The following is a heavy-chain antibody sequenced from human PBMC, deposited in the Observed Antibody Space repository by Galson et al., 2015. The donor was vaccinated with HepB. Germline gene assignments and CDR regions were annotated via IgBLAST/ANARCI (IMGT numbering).Heavy chain of an antibody. CDR2: INPSGGTT. CDR1: EYTFTTYY. D-gene: IGHD7-27*01. CDR3: ARAGAYYAFDI. V-gene: IGHV1-46*01. Sequence: SVKVSCKASEYTFTTYYIHWVRQAPGQGLEWMGIINPSGGTTTYAQKFQGRVTMTRDTSTSTVYMELSSLRSEDTAVFYCARAGAYYAFDIWGQGTMVTVSS. J-gene: IGHJ3*02.